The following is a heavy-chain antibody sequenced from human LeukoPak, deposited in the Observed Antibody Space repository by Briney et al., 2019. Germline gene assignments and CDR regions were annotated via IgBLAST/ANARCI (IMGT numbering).Heavy chain of an antibody. Sequence: GGSLRLSCAASGFTFSNFAIHWVRQAPGKGLEWVAVISYDGRNTNYADSVKGRFTISRDNSKNTLYLQMNSLRAEDTAVYSCARASGPFDYWGQGTLVTVSS. CDR3: ARASGPFDY. CDR2: ISYDGRNT. CDR1: GFTFSNFA. J-gene: IGHJ4*02. D-gene: IGHD3-10*01. V-gene: IGHV3-30*04.